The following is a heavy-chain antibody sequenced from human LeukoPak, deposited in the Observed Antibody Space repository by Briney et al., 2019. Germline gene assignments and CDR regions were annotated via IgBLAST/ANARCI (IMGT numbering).Heavy chain of an antibody. CDR1: GFTLSKYW. Sequence: GGSLRLSCAASGFTLSKYWMQWVRQVPGQGLVWVSHVNSDGANTSSADSVKGRFTISRDDAKNTLFLQMNSLRAEDTAVYYCAKENDFVYWGQGTLVTVSP. CDR2: VNSDGANT. J-gene: IGHJ4*02. V-gene: IGHV3-74*01. D-gene: IGHD3-3*01. CDR3: AKENDFVY.